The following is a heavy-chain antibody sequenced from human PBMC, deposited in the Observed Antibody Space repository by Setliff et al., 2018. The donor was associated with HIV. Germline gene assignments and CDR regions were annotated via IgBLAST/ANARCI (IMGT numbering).Heavy chain of an antibody. CDR1: GGSISIYY. V-gene: IGHV4-4*07. CDR3: ARDRSGTSYAGDDAFDI. Sequence: PSETLSLTCTVSGGSISIYYWSWIRQLPGEGLERIGRISAGGYTYYNPSLQSRVTMSVDMSKNQFSLKLSSVTAADTAIYYCARDRSGTSYAGDDAFDIWGQGTMVTVSS. D-gene: IGHD3-3*01. J-gene: IGHJ3*02. CDR2: ISAGGYT.